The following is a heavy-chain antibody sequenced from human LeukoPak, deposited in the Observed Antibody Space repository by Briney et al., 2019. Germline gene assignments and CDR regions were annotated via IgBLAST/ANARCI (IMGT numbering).Heavy chain of an antibody. CDR3: AREQVVVGRGYYGMDI. V-gene: IGHV3-66*01. Sequence: GGSLRLSCAASGFTFSSYAMSWVRQAPGKGLEWVSVMYSGGSTFYGDSVKGRFTISRDNSMNTLYLQMNSLRVDDTAVYYCAREQVVVGRGYYGMDIWGQGTTVTVSS. J-gene: IGHJ6*02. D-gene: IGHD2-2*01. CDR2: MYSGGST. CDR1: GFTFSSYA.